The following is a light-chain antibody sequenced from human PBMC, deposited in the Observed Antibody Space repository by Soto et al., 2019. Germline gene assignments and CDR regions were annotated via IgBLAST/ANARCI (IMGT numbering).Light chain of an antibody. CDR2: DVG. CDR3: CSYAGTYTYV. Sequence: QSVLTQPRSVSGSPGQSVTISCTGTSNDVGIYNYVSWYQHHPDKAPQLMIYDVGNRPSGVPDRFSGSKSGNTASLTISGLQAEDEVDYYCCSYAGTYTYVFGTGTKVTVL. V-gene: IGLV2-11*01. CDR1: SNDVGIYNY. J-gene: IGLJ1*01.